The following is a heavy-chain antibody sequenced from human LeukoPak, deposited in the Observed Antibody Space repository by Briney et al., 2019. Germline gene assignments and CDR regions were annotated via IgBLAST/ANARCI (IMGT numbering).Heavy chain of an antibody. V-gene: IGHV4-38-2*02. J-gene: IGHJ5*02. Sequence: SETLSLTCTVSGYSISSGYYWGWIRQPPGKGLEWIGSIYHSGSTYYNPSLKSRVTISVDTSKNQFSLKLSSVTAADTAVYYCAGLIRPGWFDPWGQGTLVTVSS. D-gene: IGHD1-14*01. CDR2: IYHSGST. CDR1: GYSISSGYY. CDR3: AGLIRPGWFDP.